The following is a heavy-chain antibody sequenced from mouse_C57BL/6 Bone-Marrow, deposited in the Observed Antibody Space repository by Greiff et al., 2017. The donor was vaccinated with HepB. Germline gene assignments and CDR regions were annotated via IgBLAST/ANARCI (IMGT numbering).Heavy chain of an antibody. D-gene: IGHD1-1*02. CDR2: IYHRSGNT. J-gene: IGHJ2*01. V-gene: IGHV1-81*01. Sequence: QVQLQQSGAELARPGASVKLSCKASGYTFTSYGISWVKQRTGQGLEWIGEIYHRSGNTYYNEKFKGKATLTADKSSSTAYMELRSLTSEDSAVYFCARGVEYYFDYWGQGTTLTVSS. CDR1: GYTFTSYG. CDR3: ARGVEYYFDY.